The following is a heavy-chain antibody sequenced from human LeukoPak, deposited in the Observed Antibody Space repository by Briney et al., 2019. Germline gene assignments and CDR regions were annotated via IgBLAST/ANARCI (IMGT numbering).Heavy chain of an antibody. Sequence: ASVKVSCKASGYTFTSYYMHWVRQAPGQGLVWMGIINPSGGSTSYAQKFQGRVTMTRDTSTSTVYMELSSLRSEDTAVYYCANSEYSRSSRDLNDYWGQGTLVTVSS. CDR3: ANSEYSRSSRDLNDY. CDR1: GYTFTSYY. V-gene: IGHV1-46*01. D-gene: IGHD6-6*01. CDR2: INPSGGST. J-gene: IGHJ4*02.